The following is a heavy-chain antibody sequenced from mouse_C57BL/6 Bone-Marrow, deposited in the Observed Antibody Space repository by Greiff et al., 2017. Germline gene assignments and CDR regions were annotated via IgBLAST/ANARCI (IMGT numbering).Heavy chain of an antibody. CDR1: GYTFTDYE. Sequence: QVQLQQSGAELVRPGASVTLSCKASGYTFTDYEMHWVKQTPVHGLEWIGAIDPETGGTAYNQKFKGKAILTADKSSSTAYMELRSLTSEDSAVYYCTRRGGYGNSWYFDVWGTGTTVTVSS. CDR3: TRRGGYGNSWYFDV. J-gene: IGHJ1*03. D-gene: IGHD2-1*01. V-gene: IGHV1-15*01. CDR2: IDPETGGT.